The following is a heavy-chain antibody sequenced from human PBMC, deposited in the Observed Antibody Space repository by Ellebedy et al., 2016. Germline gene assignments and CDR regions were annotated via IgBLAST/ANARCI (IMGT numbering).Heavy chain of an antibody. CDR1: GYTCVGYY. J-gene: IGHJ4*02. CDR2: IIPILGIA. Sequence: ASVTVSCKASGYTCVGYYLHWVRQAHGQGLEWMGGIIPILGIANYAQKFQGRVTITADKSTSTAYMELSSLRSEDTAVYYCARVEGGYDYYYDYWGQGTLVTVSS. CDR3: ARVEGGYDYYYDY. V-gene: IGHV1-69*10. D-gene: IGHD5-12*01.